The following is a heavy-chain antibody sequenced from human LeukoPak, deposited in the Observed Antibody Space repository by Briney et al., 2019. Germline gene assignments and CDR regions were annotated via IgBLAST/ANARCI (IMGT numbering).Heavy chain of an antibody. CDR2: ISASGNT. Sequence: PSETLSLTCTVSGXSISNYYWSWIRQPAGKGLEWIGRISASGNTKYNPSLKSRVTMSVDTSMNLFVLKLSSVTAADTAVYYCARQGVATAIDYWGQGTLVTVSS. V-gene: IGHV4-4*07. J-gene: IGHJ4*02. D-gene: IGHD2-21*02. CDR1: GXSISNYY. CDR3: ARQGVATAIDY.